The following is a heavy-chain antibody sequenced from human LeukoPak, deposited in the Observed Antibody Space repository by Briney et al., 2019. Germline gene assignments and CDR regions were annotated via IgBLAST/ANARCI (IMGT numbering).Heavy chain of an antibody. CDR1: GGSISTYY. V-gene: IGHV4-4*07. Sequence: SETLSLTCSVSGGSISTYYWSWIRLPAGKGLEWIGRIYTSGTTYYNPSLKSRVTMSVDASQNQFSLNLSSVTAADTAVYFCAREAYQLLSGHFYYYMDVWGKGTTVTVSS. J-gene: IGHJ6*03. D-gene: IGHD2-2*01. CDR3: AREAYQLLSGHFYYYMDV. CDR2: IYTSGTT.